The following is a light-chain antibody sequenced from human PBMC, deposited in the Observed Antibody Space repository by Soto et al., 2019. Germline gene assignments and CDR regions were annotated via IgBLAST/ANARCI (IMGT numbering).Light chain of an antibody. CDR3: LQHYNYART. Sequence: AIQMTQSPSSLSASVGDRVTITCRASQDIRNDLGWYQQKPGKAPKLLIYAASNLHSGVPSRFRGSGSGTDFTLSINSLQPEDFATYYCLQHYNYARTFGQGTKLEIK. CDR1: QDIRND. J-gene: IGKJ2*02. V-gene: IGKV1-6*01. CDR2: AAS.